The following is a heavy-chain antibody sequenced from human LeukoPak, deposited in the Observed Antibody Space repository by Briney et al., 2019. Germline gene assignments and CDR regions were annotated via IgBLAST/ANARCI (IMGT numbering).Heavy chain of an antibody. Sequence: PGRSLRLSCAASGFTFDDYTMHWVRQAPGKGLEWVSGITWNSESIGYADSVKGRFTISRDNAKNSLHLQMNSLRAEDMALYYCAKDTARRSYQYDAFDIWGQGTMVTVS. CDR2: ITWNSESI. V-gene: IGHV3-9*03. J-gene: IGHJ3*02. D-gene: IGHD6-6*01. CDR3: AKDTARRSYQYDAFDI. CDR1: GFTFDDYT.